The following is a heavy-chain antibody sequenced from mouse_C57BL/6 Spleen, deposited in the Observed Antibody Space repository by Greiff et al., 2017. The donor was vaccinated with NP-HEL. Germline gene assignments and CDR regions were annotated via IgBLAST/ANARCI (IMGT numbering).Heavy chain of an antibody. CDR2: IRLKSDNYAT. V-gene: IGHV6-3*01. CDR3: TTDEDFDY. CDR1: GFTFSNYW. Sequence: EVMLVESGGGLVQPGGSMKLSCVASGFTFSNYWMNWVRQSPEKGLEWVAQIRLKSDNYATHYAESVKGRFTISRDDSKSSVYLQMNNLRAEDTGIYYCTTDEDFDYWGQGTTLTVSS. J-gene: IGHJ2*01.